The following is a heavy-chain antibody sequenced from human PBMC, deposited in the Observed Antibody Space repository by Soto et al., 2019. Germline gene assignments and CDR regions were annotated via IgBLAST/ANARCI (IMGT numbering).Heavy chain of an antibody. CDR2: IKQDGSDK. CDR3: ARGSQPYYFYGMDV. D-gene: IGHD6-13*01. J-gene: IGHJ6*02. CDR1: GFIFSTYW. Sequence: EAQLVESGGGLVQPGGSLRLSCAASGFIFSTYWMSWVRQAPGKGLEWVANIKQDGSDKYYVDSVKGRFTVSRDNGNNSLYLQMNSLRAEDTAVYYCARGSQPYYFYGMDVWGQGTTVTVSS. V-gene: IGHV3-7*03.